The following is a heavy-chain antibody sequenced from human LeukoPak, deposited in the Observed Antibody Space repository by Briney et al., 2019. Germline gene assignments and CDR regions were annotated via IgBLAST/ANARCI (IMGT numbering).Heavy chain of an antibody. V-gene: IGHV3-7*01. CDR3: ARGRRDTQYQVFDY. D-gene: IGHD2-2*01. CDR2: IKEDGSEK. J-gene: IGHJ4*02. Sequence: GGSLRLSCVASGFTFSNYWMNWLRQAPGKGLEWVANIKEDGSEKYYVDSVKGRFTISRDNAKNSLYLQMSSLRDEDTAVYYCARGRRDTQYQVFDYWGQGTLVTVSS. CDR1: GFTFSNYW.